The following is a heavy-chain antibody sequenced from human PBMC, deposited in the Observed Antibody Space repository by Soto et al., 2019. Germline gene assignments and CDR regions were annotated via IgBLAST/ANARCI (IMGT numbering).Heavy chain of an antibody. V-gene: IGHV4-4*07. Sequence: EQLQEAGPGLVKPSATLSLTCTVSGGAISIYSWSWIRQPAGQGLEWIGRIYTSGSTNYNHSLKSRVTMSVDTSKNQFSLKLGSVTAADSDVYCCAGGDHPIYYWGQGTLVTVSS. CDR3: AGGDHPIYY. D-gene: IGHD3-16*01. J-gene: IGHJ4*02. CDR2: IYTSGST. CDR1: GGAISIYS.